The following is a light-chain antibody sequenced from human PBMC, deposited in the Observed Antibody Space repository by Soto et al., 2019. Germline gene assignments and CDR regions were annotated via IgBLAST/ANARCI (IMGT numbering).Light chain of an antibody. CDR1: QGINTY. CDR2: TAS. Sequence: DIQLTQSPSFLSASVGDTVTITCRASQGINTYLAWYQQKPGKAPNFLIYTASTLQSGVPSRFSGSGSGTEFTLTISSLQPEDFATYYCQQLKSYAITFGQGTRLEIK. CDR3: QQLKSYAIT. J-gene: IGKJ5*01. V-gene: IGKV1-9*01.